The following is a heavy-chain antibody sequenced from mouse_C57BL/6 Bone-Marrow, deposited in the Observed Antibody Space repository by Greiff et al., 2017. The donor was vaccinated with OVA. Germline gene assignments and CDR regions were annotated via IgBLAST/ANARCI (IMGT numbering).Heavy chain of an antibody. D-gene: IGHD2-3*01. V-gene: IGHV1-26*01. J-gene: IGHJ1*03. CDR3: ARPDGPRDYWYFDV. CDR2: INPNNGGT. CDR1: GYTFTDYY. Sequence: EVQLQQSGPELVKPGASVKISCKASGYTFTDYYMNWVKQSPGKSLEWIGDINPNNGGTSYNQKFKGKATLTVDKSSSTAYMELRSLTSVDSAVSYCARPDGPRDYWYFDVWGTGTTVTVSS.